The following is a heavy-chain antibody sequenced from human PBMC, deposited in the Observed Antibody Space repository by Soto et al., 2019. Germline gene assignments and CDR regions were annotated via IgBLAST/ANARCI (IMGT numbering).Heavy chain of an antibody. CDR1: GYTFTSYA. CDR2: INPYNGNT. CDR3: ASDTAMALPDA. D-gene: IGHD5-18*01. V-gene: IGHV1-18*01. Sequence: QVQLVQSGTEVKKPGASVKVSCKASGYTFTSYAISWVRQAPGQGLEWMGWINPYNGNTNYAQKLQGRVTMTTDTSTITAYMELRGLRSDDTDRYYCASDTAMALPDAWGQGTLVTVSS. J-gene: IGHJ4*02.